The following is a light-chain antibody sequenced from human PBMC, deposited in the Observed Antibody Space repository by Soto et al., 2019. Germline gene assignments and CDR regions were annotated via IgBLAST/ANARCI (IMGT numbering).Light chain of an antibody. Sequence: EIVLTQSPATLSLSPGEIATLSCRASQSVSSYLAWYQQKPGQAPRLLIYDASNKATGIAGRFSGSGSGTDFTLTISSLEPEDFAVYYCQQRSNWPPYTFGQGTKLEIK. CDR2: DAS. CDR3: QQRSNWPPYT. V-gene: IGKV3-11*01. CDR1: QSVSSY. J-gene: IGKJ2*01.